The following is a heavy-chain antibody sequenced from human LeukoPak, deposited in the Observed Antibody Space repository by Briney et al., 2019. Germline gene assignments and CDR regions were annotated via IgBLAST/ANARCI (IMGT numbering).Heavy chain of an antibody. CDR2: INTDGSTT. Sequence: PGGSLRLSCAASGFTFSSYWMHWVRQAPGKGLVWVSRINTDGSTTNYADSVKGRFTISRDNAKNTLYLQMSSLRAEDTAVYYCATDRSSIAVRPHWGQGTLVTVSS. J-gene: IGHJ4*02. CDR3: ATDRSSIAVRPH. V-gene: IGHV3-74*01. CDR1: GFTFSSYW. D-gene: IGHD6-6*01.